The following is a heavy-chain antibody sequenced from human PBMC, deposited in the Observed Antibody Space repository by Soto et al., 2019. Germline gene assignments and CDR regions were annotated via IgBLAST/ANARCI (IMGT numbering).Heavy chain of an antibody. Sequence: AVPVKLCWEVSVFSLTGLPMQWVQQAHGKGLEWMGAFDPEVGEAVYAQKFQGRVTITADESTSTAYMELSSLRSEDTAVYYCARDKHPPGGYYYYGMDVWGQRTSVPGSS. J-gene: IGHJ6*02. CDR1: VFSLTGLP. CDR2: FDPEVGEA. V-gene: IGHV1-24*01. CDR3: ARDKHPPGGYYYYGMDV.